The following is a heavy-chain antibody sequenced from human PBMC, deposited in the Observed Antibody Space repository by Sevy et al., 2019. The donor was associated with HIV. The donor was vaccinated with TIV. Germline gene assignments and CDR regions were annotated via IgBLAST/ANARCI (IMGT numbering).Heavy chain of an antibody. CDR3: ARSWGIAAAGPLDY. D-gene: IGHD6-13*01. V-gene: IGHV3-53*01. CDR2: IYSGGST. J-gene: IGHJ4*02. CDR1: GFTVSSNY. Sequence: GGSLRLSCAASGFTVSSNYMSWVRQAPGKGLEWVSVIYSGGSTYYADSVKGRFTISRDNSKNTLYLQMNSLRAEDTATYYCARSWGIAAAGPLDYWGQGTLVTVSS.